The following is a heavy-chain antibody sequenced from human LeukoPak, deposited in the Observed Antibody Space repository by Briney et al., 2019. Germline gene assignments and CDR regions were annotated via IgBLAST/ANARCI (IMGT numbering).Heavy chain of an antibody. J-gene: IGHJ4*02. Sequence: QSGGSLRLSCAASGFTLSSYWMHWVRQAPGKGLVWVSRINSDGNNTNYADSVKGRFTISRDNTKNTLYLQMNSLRAEDTAVYYCARDRRDNFDYWGQGTLVTVSS. D-gene: IGHD5-24*01. V-gene: IGHV3-74*01. CDR2: INSDGNNT. CDR1: GFTLSSYW. CDR3: ARDRRDNFDY.